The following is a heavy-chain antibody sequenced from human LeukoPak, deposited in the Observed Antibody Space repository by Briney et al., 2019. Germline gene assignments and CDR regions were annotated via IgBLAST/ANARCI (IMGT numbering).Heavy chain of an antibody. D-gene: IGHD6-19*01. V-gene: IGHV4-39*07. CDR1: SGSISTSNYY. Sequence: SETLSLTCTVSSGSISTSNYYWGWVRQPPGKALEWIGNIFYSGSTYYSPSLKSRVTISVDTSKNQFSLKLSSVTAADTAVYYCARDYTAVAAIDYWGQGTLVTVSS. CDR3: ARDYTAVAAIDY. CDR2: IFYSGST. J-gene: IGHJ4*02.